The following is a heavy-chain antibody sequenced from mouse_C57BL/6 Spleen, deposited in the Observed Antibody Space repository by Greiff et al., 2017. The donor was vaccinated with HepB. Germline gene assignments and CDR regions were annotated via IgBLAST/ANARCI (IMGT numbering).Heavy chain of an antibody. CDR1: GYAFTNYL. Sequence: VQLQQSGAELVRPGTSVKVSCKASGYAFTNYLIEWVKQRPGQGLEWIGVINPGSGGTNYNEKFKGKATLTADKSSSTAYMQLSSLTSEDSAVYFCARDYGSSYDWYFDVWGTGTTVTVSS. V-gene: IGHV1-54*01. CDR2: INPGSGGT. CDR3: ARDYGSSYDWYFDV. D-gene: IGHD1-1*01. J-gene: IGHJ1*03.